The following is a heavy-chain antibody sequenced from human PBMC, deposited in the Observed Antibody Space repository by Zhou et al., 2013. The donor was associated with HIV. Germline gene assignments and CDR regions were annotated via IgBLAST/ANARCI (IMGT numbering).Heavy chain of an antibody. CDR1: GGTFSSYA. CDR2: IIPIFGTA. Sequence: QVQLVQSGAEVKKPGSSVKVSCKASGGTFSSYAISWVRQAPGQGLEWMGRIIPIFGTANYAQKFQGRVTITADESTSTAYMELSSLRSEDTAVYYCARDLMIDENMAKRSEARRDYWGQGTLVTVSS. CDR3: ARDLMIDENMAKRSEARRDY. D-gene: IGHD3-22*01. V-gene: IGHV1-69*13. J-gene: IGHJ4*02.